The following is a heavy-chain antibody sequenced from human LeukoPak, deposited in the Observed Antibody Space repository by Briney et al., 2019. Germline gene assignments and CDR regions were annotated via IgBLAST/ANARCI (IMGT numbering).Heavy chain of an antibody. D-gene: IGHD3-10*01. V-gene: IGHV4-30-4*01. CDR3: ARVIGTYYYGSGSYGFDY. Sequence: SETLSLTCTVSGGSISSGDYYWRWIRQPPGKGLEWIGYIYYSGSTYYNPSLKSRVTISVDTSKNQFSLKLSSVTAADTAVYYCARVIGTYYYGSGSYGFDYWGQGTLVTVSS. CDR1: GGSISSGDYY. CDR2: IYYSGST. J-gene: IGHJ4*02.